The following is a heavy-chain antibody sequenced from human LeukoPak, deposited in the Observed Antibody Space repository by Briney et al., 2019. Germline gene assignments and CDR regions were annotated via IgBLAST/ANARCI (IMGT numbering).Heavy chain of an antibody. CDR1: GFTFDDYA. J-gene: IGHJ6*02. CDR3: AKGHDYYYYYGMDV. V-gene: IGHV3-9*01. CDR2: ISWNSGSI. Sequence: QPGRSLRLSCAASGFTFDDYAMHSVRHAPGKGLEWVSGISWNSGSIGYADSVKGRFTISRDNAKNSLYLQMNSLRAEDTALYYCAKGHDYYYYYGMDVWGQGTTVTVSS.